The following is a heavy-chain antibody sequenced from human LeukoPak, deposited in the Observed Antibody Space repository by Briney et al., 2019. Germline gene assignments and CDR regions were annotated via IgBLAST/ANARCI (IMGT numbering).Heavy chain of an antibody. D-gene: IGHD7-27*01. Sequence: GGSLRLSCVASGFTFSNYYMNWTRQAPGKGLEWVSYISSSGSTIYYADSVKGRFTISRDNAKNPLYVQMNSLRAEDTAVYYCARTNWGWGGRYFDYWGQGTLVTVPS. J-gene: IGHJ4*02. CDR2: ISSSGSTI. V-gene: IGHV3-11*01. CDR3: ARTNWGWGGRYFDY. CDR1: GFTFSNYY.